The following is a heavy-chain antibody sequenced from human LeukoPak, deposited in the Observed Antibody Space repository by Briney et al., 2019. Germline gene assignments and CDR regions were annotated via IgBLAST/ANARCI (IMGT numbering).Heavy chain of an antibody. CDR2: IYISGST. J-gene: IGHJ4*02. Sequence: SETLSLTCTVSGGSISSYYWSWIPQPAGKGLEWIGRIYISGSTNYNPSLKSRVTMSVDTSKNQFSLKLSSVTAADTAVYYCARDRGTWNDDGFDYWGQGTLVTVSS. D-gene: IGHD1-1*01. V-gene: IGHV4-4*07. CDR1: GGSISSYY. CDR3: ARDRGTWNDDGFDY.